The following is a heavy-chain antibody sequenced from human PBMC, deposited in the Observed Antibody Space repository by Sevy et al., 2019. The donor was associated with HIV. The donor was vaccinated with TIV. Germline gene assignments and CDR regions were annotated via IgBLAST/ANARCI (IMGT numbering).Heavy chain of an antibody. CDR3: AREGCTRPHDY. V-gene: IGHV3-23*01. D-gene: IGHD2-8*01. J-gene: IGHJ4*02. CDR1: GFNFNRYS. CDR2: LSFSCGKI. Sequence: GGSLRLSCAVSGFNFNRYSMSWVRRAPGKGLEWVSTLSFSCGKINYADSVKGRFIISRDDSKNTLYLQMNSLRAEDTAVCFCAREGCTRPHDYWGQGTLVTVSS.